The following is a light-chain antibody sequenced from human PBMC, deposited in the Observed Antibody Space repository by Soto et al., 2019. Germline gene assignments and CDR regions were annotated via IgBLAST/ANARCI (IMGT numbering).Light chain of an antibody. V-gene: IGKV3-15*01. CDR1: QSVSFN. CDR2: GAS. J-gene: IGKJ4*01. CDR3: QQYNNWPPLT. Sequence: DIVMTQSPATLSVSPGERATLSCRASQSVSFNLAWYQQKPGQAPRLLIYGASTRATGIPARFSGSGSGTEFTLTVGSLQSEDLAVYYCQQYNNWPPLTFGGGTKVAIK.